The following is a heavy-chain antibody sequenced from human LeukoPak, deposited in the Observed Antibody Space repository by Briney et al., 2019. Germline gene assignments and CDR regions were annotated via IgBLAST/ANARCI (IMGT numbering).Heavy chain of an antibody. J-gene: IGHJ3*02. CDR2: IRSKANSYAT. V-gene: IGHV3-73*01. Sequence: GGSLKLSCAASGFTFSGSAMHWVRQASGKGLEWVGRIRSKANSYATAYAASVKGRFTISRDDSKNTAYLRMNSLKTEDTAVYYCTRRSCSGGGCYSPDAFDIWGQGTMVTVSS. D-gene: IGHD2-15*01. CDR1: GFTFSGSA. CDR3: TRRSCSGGGCYSPDAFDI.